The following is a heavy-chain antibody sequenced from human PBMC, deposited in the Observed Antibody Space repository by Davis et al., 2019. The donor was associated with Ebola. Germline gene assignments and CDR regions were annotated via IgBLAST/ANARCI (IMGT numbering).Heavy chain of an antibody. Sequence: AASVKVSCKGSGYSFTSYYMHWVRQAPGQGLEWMGIINPSGGSTSYAQKFQGRVTMTRDTSTSTVYMELSSLRSDDTAVYFCARGYFGSGSYYTSSYYFDNWGQGTLVTVSS. J-gene: IGHJ4*02. CDR2: INPSGGST. CDR1: GYSFTSYY. CDR3: ARGYFGSGSYYTSSYYFDN. V-gene: IGHV1-46*01. D-gene: IGHD3-10*01.